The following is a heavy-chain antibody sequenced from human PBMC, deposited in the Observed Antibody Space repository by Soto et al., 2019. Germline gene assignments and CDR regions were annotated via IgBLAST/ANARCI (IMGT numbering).Heavy chain of an antibody. CDR1: GFTFSSYS. J-gene: IGHJ4*02. D-gene: IGHD4-17*01. CDR2: ISSSSSTI. Sequence: EVQLVESGGGLVQPGGSLRLSCAASGFTFSSYSMNWVRQAPGKGLEWVSYISSSSSTIYYADSVKGRFTISRDNAKNSLYLQMNNLRNEDTTVYYCTTPVTKYYFDYWGQGTLVTVSS. V-gene: IGHV3-48*02. CDR3: TTPVTKYYFDY.